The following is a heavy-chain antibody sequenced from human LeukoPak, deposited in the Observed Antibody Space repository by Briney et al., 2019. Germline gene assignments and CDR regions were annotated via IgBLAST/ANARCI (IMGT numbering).Heavy chain of an antibody. CDR1: GFTFSSYG. D-gene: IGHD2-8*01. V-gene: IGHV3-30*18. J-gene: IGHJ6*01. CDR3: AKRPGVSGPYYYYYGMDV. Sequence: GRCPWLSRAASGFTFSSYGMHWGRQAPGKGLEWVAVISYDGSNKYYADSVKGRFTISRDNSKNTLYLQMNSLRAEDTAVYYCAKRPGVSGPYYYYYGMDVWGQGPTVTVSS. CDR2: ISYDGSNK.